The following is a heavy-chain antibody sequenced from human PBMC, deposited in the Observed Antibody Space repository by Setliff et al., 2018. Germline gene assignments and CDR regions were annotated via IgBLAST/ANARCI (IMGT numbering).Heavy chain of an antibody. V-gene: IGHV3-30-3*01. J-gene: IGHJ5*02. CDR1: GFMFGSYA. Sequence: QAGGSLRLSCAASGFMFGSYAMHWVRQAPGRGPEWLAVISYDGSHDYYADSVRGRFTISRDNSNNTLYMQMSSLRAEDTAIYSCARDGKQYYYDSTGYYRNWFDPWGQGTLVTVSS. D-gene: IGHD3-22*01. CDR3: ARDGKQYYYDSTGYYRNWFDP. CDR2: ISYDGSHD.